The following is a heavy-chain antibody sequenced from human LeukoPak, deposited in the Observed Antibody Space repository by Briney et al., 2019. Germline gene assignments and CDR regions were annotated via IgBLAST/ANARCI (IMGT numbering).Heavy chain of an antibody. D-gene: IGHD2-15*01. Sequence: GGSLRLSCAASGFTFSSYAMSWVRQAPGKGLEWVSAISGSGGSTYYADSVKGRFTIPRDNSKNTLYLQMNSPRAEDTAVYYCAKERVVFLAEEDYWGQGTLVTVSS. CDR3: AKERVVFLAEEDY. CDR1: GFTFSSYA. J-gene: IGHJ4*02. CDR2: ISGSGGST. V-gene: IGHV3-23*01.